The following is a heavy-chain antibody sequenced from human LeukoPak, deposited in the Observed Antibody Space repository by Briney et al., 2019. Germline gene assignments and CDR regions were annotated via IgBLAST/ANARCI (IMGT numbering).Heavy chain of an antibody. D-gene: IGHD1-26*01. CDR2: IYSDGST. V-gene: IGHV3-53*01. J-gene: IGHJ3*02. Sequence: GGSLRLSCAASGFTVSRNYMSWVRQAPGKGLEWVSEIYSDGSTYYAASVKGRFSTSRDKSKNTVYLQMNSLRAEDTAVYYCARDLREHGVFDIWGQGTMVSVSS. CDR3: ARDLREHGVFDI. CDR1: GFTVSRNY.